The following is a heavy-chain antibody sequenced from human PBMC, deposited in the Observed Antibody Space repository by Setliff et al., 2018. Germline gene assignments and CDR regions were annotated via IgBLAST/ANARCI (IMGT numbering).Heavy chain of an antibody. V-gene: IGHV5-51*01. D-gene: IGHD6-13*01. Sequence: GESLKISCKGSGYSFTNYWIGWVRQMPGKGLEWMGIIYPGDSDTRYSPSFQGQVTISADRSISTAYLQWSSLKASDTAMYYCVRQRYTSRCYVRDGFDIWGQGTMVTVSS. J-gene: IGHJ3*02. CDR3: VRQRYTSRCYVRDGFDI. CDR2: IYPGDSDT. CDR1: GYSFTNYW.